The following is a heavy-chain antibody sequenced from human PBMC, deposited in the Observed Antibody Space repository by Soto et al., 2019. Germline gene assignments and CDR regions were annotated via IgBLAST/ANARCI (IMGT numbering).Heavy chain of an antibody. J-gene: IGHJ3*02. CDR2: FDPEDGET. CDR1: GYTLTELF. D-gene: IGHD5-12*01. CDR3: AAGLYSGYVGPRFYAFDI. V-gene: IGHV1-24*01. Sequence: GASVKVSCKVSGYTLTELFMHWVRQAPGKRLEWMGGFDPEDGETIYAQKFQGRVTMTEDTSTDTAYMELSSLRSEDTAVYYCAAGLYSGYVGPRFYAFDIWGQGTMVTVS.